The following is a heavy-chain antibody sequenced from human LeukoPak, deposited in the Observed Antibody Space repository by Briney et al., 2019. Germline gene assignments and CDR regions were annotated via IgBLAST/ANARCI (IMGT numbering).Heavy chain of an antibody. CDR2: IIPIFGTA. Sequence: SVKVSCKASGGTFSSYAISWVRQAPGQGLEWMGGIIPIFGTANYAQKFQGRVTITADESTSTAYMELSSLRSDDTAVYYCARANYYYYYGMDVWGQGTTVTVSS. J-gene: IGHJ6*02. CDR1: GGTFSSYA. V-gene: IGHV1-69*13. CDR3: ARANYYYYYGMDV.